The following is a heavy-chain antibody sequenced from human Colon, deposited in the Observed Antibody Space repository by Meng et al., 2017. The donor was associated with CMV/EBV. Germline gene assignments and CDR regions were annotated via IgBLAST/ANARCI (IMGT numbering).Heavy chain of an antibody. Sequence: SVKVSCKASGDNFGSYTINWVRQAPGQGLEWMGRIIPSVGLGSDSPRFHDRLTLTADKSTTTVYMQLNSLTSEDTAVYYCVRVDWRPESYFDYWGQGTQVTVSS. D-gene: IGHD3/OR15-3a*01. CDR1: GDNFGSYT. V-gene: IGHV1-69*02. CDR2: IIPSVGLG. CDR3: VRVDWRPESYFDY. J-gene: IGHJ4*02.